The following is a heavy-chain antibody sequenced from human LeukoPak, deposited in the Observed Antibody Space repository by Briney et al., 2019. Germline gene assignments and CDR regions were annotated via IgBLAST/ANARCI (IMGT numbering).Heavy chain of an antibody. D-gene: IGHD5-12*01. CDR1: GGSISSYY. CDR3: ARTNKRGGYGDY. J-gene: IGHJ4*02. Sequence: SETLSLTCTVSGGSISSYYWSRIRQPPGKGLEWIGYIYYSGSTNYNPSLKSRVTISVDTSKNQFSLKLSSVTAADTAVYYCARTNKRGGYGDYWGQGTLVTVSS. V-gene: IGHV4-59*01. CDR2: IYYSGST.